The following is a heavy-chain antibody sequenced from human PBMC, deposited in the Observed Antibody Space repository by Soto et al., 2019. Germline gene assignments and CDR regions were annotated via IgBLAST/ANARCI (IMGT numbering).Heavy chain of an antibody. CDR2: ISAYNGNT. CDR3: ARAIVVVAGPQYHDAFDI. J-gene: IGHJ3*02. CDR1: GYTFTSYG. D-gene: IGHD2-21*02. Sequence: GASVKVSCKASGYTFTSYGISWVRQAPGQGLEWMGWISAYNGNTNYAQKLQGRVTMTTDTSTSTAYMELRSLRSDDTAVYYCARAIVVVAGPQYHDAFDIWAQGTMVTVSS. V-gene: IGHV1-18*01.